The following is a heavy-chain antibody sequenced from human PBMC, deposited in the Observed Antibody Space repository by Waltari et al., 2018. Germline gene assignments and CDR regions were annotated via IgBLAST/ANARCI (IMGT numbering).Heavy chain of an antibody. Sequence: QVQLQESGPGLVKPSETLSLTCTVSGYSINSDYYWGWIRQSPWKGLEWIGSVHRGGNDNYNPSRKSRLTSSLDMSKNHFTLKLTSVTAADTAVYYCASEYFYGSGFYMDVWGKGTTVTISS. CDR1: GYSINSDYY. J-gene: IGHJ6*03. CDR2: VHRGGND. CDR3: ASEYFYGSGFYMDV. D-gene: IGHD3-10*01. V-gene: IGHV4-38-2*02.